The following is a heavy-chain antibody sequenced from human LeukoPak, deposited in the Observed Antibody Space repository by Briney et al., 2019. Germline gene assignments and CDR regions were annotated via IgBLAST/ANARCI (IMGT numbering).Heavy chain of an antibody. CDR1: GFPDNSNY. D-gene: IGHD1-26*01. J-gene: IGHJ3*02. CDR2: IYSGGNT. CDR3: ARDQVVGAPGAFDI. V-gene: IGHV3-53*01. Sequence: QPGGPLTLSCAASGFPDNSNYMRWVRRAPGGGVEGVTDIYSGGNTYYADSVKGRFTNSRDNSKNTLYLQMNSLRAEDTAVYYCARDQVVGAPGAFDIWGQGTLVTVSS.